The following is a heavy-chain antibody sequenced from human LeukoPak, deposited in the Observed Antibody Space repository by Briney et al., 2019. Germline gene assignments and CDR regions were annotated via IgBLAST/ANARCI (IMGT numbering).Heavy chain of an antibody. V-gene: IGHV1-2*02. J-gene: IGHJ4*02. CDR2: INANRGDA. D-gene: IGHD5-18*01. CDR3: ASGYSYRY. CDR1: GYTFTPSC. Sequence: GASLKVSCKASGYTFTPSCMHWTREAPGQGLEWIGWINANRGDAAYAPKFHGRVTMTRDASISTAYMELSRLRSDEPAVYYCASGYSYRYWGEGTLVTVYS.